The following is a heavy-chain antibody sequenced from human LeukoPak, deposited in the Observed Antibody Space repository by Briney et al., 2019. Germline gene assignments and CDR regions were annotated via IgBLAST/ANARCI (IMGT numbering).Heavy chain of an antibody. Sequence: SETLSLTCTVSGGSISSYYWSWIRQPPGKGLEWIGYIYSSGNTDYNPSLKSRVTISVDTSKSQFSLKLSSVTAADTAIYYCARDPSTFYFDYWGQGALVTVTS. V-gene: IGHV4-59*01. CDR2: IYSSGNT. CDR3: ARDPSTFYFDY. J-gene: IGHJ4*02. CDR1: GGSISSYY.